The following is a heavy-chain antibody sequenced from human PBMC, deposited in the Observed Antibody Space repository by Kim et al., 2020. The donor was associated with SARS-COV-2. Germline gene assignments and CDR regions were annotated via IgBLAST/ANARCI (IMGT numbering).Heavy chain of an antibody. D-gene: IGHD3-10*01. J-gene: IGHJ6*02. Sequence: YAVTVKSRITINPDTSKNQFSLQLNSVTPEDTAVYYCAREGSGYYGMDVWGQGTTVTVSS. V-gene: IGHV6-1*01. CDR3: AREGSGYYGMDV.